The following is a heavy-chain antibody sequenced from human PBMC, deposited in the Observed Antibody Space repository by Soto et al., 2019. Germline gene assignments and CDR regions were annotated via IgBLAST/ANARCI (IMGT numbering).Heavy chain of an antibody. V-gene: IGHV3-9*01. CDR2: ISWNSGSI. J-gene: IGHJ6*03. CDR3: AKDNTNDVWSSYQYDYYYYYMAV. CDR1: GFTFDDYA. D-gene: IGHD3-3*01. Sequence: EVQLVESGGGLVQPGRSLRLSCAASGFTFDDYAMHWVRQAPGKGLEWVSGISWNSGSIGYADSVKGRFTISRDNAKKSLYLQMNSLRAEDTDFDYCAKDNTNDVWSSYQYDYYYYYMAVWGKGTTVTVSS.